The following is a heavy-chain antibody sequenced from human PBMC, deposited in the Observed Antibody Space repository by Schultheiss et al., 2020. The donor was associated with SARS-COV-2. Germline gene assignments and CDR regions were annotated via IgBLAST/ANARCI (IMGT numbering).Heavy chain of an antibody. CDR3: ARRRVSGNSPDAFDI. Sequence: GESLKISCAASGFTFSSYAMHWVRQAPGKGLEWVAVISYDGNTKYYADSVKGRFTISRDDSKNTLYLQMNSLRAEDTAVCYCARRRVSGNSPDAFDIWGQGTMVTVSS. CDR2: ISYDGNTK. V-gene: IGHV3-30-3*01. J-gene: IGHJ3*02. D-gene: IGHD3-22*01. CDR1: GFTFSSYA.